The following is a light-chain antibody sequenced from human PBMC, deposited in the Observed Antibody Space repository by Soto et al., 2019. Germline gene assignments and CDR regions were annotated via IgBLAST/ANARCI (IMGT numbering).Light chain of an antibody. CDR2: GAS. V-gene: IGKV3-15*01. J-gene: IGKJ4*01. Sequence: EIVLTQSPGTLSLSPGQRATLSCRASQGVSRQLAWYQHKPGQAPRLLISGASTGATGIPARFSGSGSGTEFTLTISSLQSEDCAIYYCQQYHTWPITFGGGTKVDIK. CDR3: QQYHTWPIT. CDR1: QGVSRQ.